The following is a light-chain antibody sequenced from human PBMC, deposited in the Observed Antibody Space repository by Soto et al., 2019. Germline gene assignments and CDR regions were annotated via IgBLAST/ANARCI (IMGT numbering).Light chain of an antibody. V-gene: IGKV3-15*01. J-gene: IGKJ5*01. CDR2: GAS. Sequence: EIVMTQSPATPSVSPGARATLSCRARQSVSSNLAWYQQKPGQAPRLLIFGASTRAIGIPARFSGSGSGTEFTLTISSLHSEDFAVYYCQQYNNWPPITFGQGTRLEIK. CDR3: QQYNNWPPIT. CDR1: QSVSSN.